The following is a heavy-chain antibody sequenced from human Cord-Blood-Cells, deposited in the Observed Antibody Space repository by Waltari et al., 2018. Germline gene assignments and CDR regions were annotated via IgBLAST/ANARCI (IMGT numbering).Heavy chain of an antibody. CDR3: ASSSYGDAY. D-gene: IGHD2-21*01. CDR2: INPSGGST. CDR1: GYTFTSYY. V-gene: IGHV1-46*01. Sequence: QVQLVQSGAEVKKPGASVKVSCKASGYTFTSYYMHWVRQAPGQGLEWMGIINPSGGSTSYEQKFQGRDTMTRDTSTITVYMGLSSLRSEDTAVYYCASSSYGDAYWGQGTLVTVSS. J-gene: IGHJ4*02.